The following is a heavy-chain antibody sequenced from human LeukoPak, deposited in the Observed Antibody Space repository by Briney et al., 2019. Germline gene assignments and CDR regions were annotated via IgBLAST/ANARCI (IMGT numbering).Heavy chain of an antibody. J-gene: IGHJ5*02. D-gene: IGHD3-22*01. CDR2: INPSGGST. CDR3: ARDPPTDSSGYRFDP. CDR1: GDTFTNYY. V-gene: IGHV1-46*01. Sequence: ASVKVSCKASGDTFTNYYMHWVRQAPGQGLEWMGIINPSGGSTSYAQKFQGRVTMTRDLSTSTVYMELSSLRSDDTAVYYCARDPPTDSSGYRFDPWGQGTLVTVSS.